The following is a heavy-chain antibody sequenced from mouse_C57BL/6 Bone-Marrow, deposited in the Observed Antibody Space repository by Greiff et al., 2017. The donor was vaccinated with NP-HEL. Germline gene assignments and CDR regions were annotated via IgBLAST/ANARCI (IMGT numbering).Heavy chain of an antibody. CDR3: ARVWYYDYPAWFAY. CDR1: GYSFTGYY. Sequence: VQLQQSGPELVKPGASVKISCKASGYSFTGYYMNWVKQSPEKSLEWIGEINPSTGGTTYNQKFKAKATLTVDKSSSTAYMQLKSLTSEDSAVYYCARVWYYDYPAWFAYWGQGTLVTVSA. J-gene: IGHJ3*01. V-gene: IGHV1-42*01. D-gene: IGHD2-4*01. CDR2: INPSTGGT.